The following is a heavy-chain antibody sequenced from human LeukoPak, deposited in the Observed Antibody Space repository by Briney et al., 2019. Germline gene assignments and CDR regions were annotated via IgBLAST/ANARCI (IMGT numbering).Heavy chain of an antibody. J-gene: IGHJ5*02. CDR1: GGSFSAYY. CDR2: INHSGST. V-gene: IGHV4-34*01. Sequence: SETLSLTCVVYGGSFSAYYLSWVRQPPGKGLEWVAEINHSGSTNYSPSLKSRDNISVDTSKNQFSLKLSSVTAADTAVYYCESHGYGDDLGNWFDHWGQGTLVSVSS. CDR3: ESHGYGDDLGNWFDH. D-gene: IGHD2-2*03.